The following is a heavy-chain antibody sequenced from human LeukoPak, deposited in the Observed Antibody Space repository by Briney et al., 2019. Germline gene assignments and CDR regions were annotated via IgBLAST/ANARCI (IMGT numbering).Heavy chain of an antibody. CDR3: VKDHGYSSGWYVRGFDY. D-gene: IGHD6-19*01. J-gene: IGHJ4*02. CDR1: GFTFSGYA. CDR2: ISTNGGST. Sequence: PGGSLRLSCSASGFTFSGYAIHWVRQAPGKGLEYVSAISTNGGSTYYADSVKGRFTISRDNSKNTLHLQMSSLRTEDTAVYYCVKDHGYSSGWYVRGFDYWGQGTLVTVSS. V-gene: IGHV3-64D*09.